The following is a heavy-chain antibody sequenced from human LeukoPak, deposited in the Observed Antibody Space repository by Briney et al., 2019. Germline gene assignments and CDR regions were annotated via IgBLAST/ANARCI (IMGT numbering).Heavy chain of an antibody. CDR3: ARRVGSGWPVQH. D-gene: IGHD6-19*01. Sequence: EASVKVSCKASGYTFSSYDINWVRQATGQGLEWMGWMNPNSGNTGYAQKFQGRLSMTRNTSIDTAYMELSSLRSDDTAVYYCARRVGSGWPVQHWGQGTLVTVSS. J-gene: IGHJ1*01. CDR1: GYTFSSYD. V-gene: IGHV1-8*01. CDR2: MNPNSGNT.